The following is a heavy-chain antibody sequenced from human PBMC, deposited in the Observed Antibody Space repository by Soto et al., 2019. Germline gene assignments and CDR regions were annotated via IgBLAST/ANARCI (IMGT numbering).Heavy chain of an antibody. CDR2: ISAYNGNT. CDR3: ARDTPYDSSGYYLDY. CDR1: GYTFTSYG. J-gene: IGHJ4*02. V-gene: IGHV1-18*04. D-gene: IGHD3-22*01. Sequence: ASVKVSCKASGYTFTSYGISWVRQAPGQGLEWMGWISAYNGNTNYAQKLQGRVAMTTDTSTSTAYMELRSLRSDDTAVYYCARDTPYDSSGYYLDYWGQGTLVTVSS.